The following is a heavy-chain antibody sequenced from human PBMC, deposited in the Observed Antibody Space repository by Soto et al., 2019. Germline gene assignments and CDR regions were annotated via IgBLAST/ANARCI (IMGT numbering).Heavy chain of an antibody. J-gene: IGHJ4*02. CDR1: GFTFSRYG. CDR3: ERDDDYGHNGFDY. V-gene: IGHV3-33*01. Sequence: QVQLVESGGGVVQPGRSLRLSCAASGFTFSRYGMHWVRQAPGKGLEWVAVILDDGSDQNYADSVKGRFTISRDNSKNSLYLAMNSLRAEDTAVSYCERDDDYGHNGFDYWGQGTLVTVSS. D-gene: IGHD4-17*01. CDR2: ILDDGSDQ.